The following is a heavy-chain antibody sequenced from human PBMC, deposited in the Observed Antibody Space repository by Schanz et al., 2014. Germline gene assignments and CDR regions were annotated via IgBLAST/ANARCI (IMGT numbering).Heavy chain of an antibody. CDR1: GFAFSAYS. V-gene: IGHV3-21*01. D-gene: IGHD2-2*01. J-gene: IGHJ4*02. CDR2: ISSSGSYI. CDR3: ERFQSPHQPFDY. Sequence: VQLVESGGGVVQPGGSLRLSCAASGFAFSAYSMNWVRQAPGKGLEWVSSISSSGSYIYFPDSVKGRFTISRDNAKNSLYLQMNSLRAEDTAVYYCERFQSPHQPFDYWGQGTLVTVSS.